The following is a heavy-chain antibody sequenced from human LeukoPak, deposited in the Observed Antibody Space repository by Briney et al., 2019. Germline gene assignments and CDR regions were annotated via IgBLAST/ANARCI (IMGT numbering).Heavy chain of an antibody. Sequence: PSETLSLTCNVSGASISDYYWSWIRQSAGKGLEWIGRIYAAETDFNPSLKSRLTMSIDTSMNQFSLKLRSVTAADTAVYYCARHQGWLQWEYWGQGTLVTVSS. CDR2: IYAAET. V-gene: IGHV4-4*07. D-gene: IGHD5-24*01. CDR1: GASISDYY. CDR3: ARHQGWLQWEY. J-gene: IGHJ4*02.